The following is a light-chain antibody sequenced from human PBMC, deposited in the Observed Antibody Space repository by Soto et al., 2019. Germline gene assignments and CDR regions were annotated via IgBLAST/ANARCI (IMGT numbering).Light chain of an antibody. J-gene: IGLJ1*01. CDR3: QSYESSMSGSV. V-gene: IGLV1-40*01. CDR2: GNT. Sequence: QSVLTLPPSGAVAPGQSVPISCTGSRSNLGPGDDVHWYQQRAGTSPKLLLYGNTNRPSGFPDRLSGSKSGTASSLAITRLQDEDEAGYYCQSYESSMSGSVLATGSEV. CDR1: RSNLGPGDD.